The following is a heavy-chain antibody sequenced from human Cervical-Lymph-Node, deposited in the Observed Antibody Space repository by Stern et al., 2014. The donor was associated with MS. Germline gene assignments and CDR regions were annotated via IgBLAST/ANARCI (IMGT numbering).Heavy chain of an antibody. J-gene: IGHJ4*02. Sequence: MQLVESGGGVVRPGGSLRLPCVASGFNFSSYGMHWVRQAPGRGLELLTVISFDGSLKYYADSVQDRFTISRDNSKNTLFLQMNSLRTEDSALYYCTRGGGYNGAWAFDYWGQGTLVTVSS. V-gene: IGHV3-30*03. CDR3: TRGGGYNGAWAFDY. CDR1: GFNFSSYG. CDR2: ISFDGSLK. D-gene: IGHD5-12*01.